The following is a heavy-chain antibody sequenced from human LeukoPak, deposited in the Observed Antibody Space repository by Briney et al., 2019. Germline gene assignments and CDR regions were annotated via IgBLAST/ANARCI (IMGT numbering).Heavy chain of an antibody. CDR3: ATYRQVLLPFES. V-gene: IGHV3-23*01. CDR1: GFTFSTFG. Sequence: GGSLRLSCAASGFTFSTFGMIWVRQPPGKGLEWVSSIFPSGGEIHYADSVRGRFTISRDNSKSTLSLQMNSLRAEDTAIYYCATYRQVLLPFESWGQGTLVTVSS. CDR2: IFPSGGEI. J-gene: IGHJ4*02. D-gene: IGHD2-8*02.